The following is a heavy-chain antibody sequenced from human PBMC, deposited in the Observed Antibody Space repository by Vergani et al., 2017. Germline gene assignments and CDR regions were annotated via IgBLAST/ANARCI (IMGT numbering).Heavy chain of an antibody. CDR3: ASNHPFDY. V-gene: IGHV3-30*01. CDR1: GFTFSSYA. D-gene: IGHD1-14*01. Sequence: QVQLVESGGGVVQPGRSLRLSCAASGFTFSSYAMHWVRQAPGKGLEWVAVISYDGSNKYYADSVKGRFTISRDNSKNTLYLQMNSLGAEDTAVYYCASNHPFDYWGQGTLVTVSS. J-gene: IGHJ4*02. CDR2: ISYDGSNK.